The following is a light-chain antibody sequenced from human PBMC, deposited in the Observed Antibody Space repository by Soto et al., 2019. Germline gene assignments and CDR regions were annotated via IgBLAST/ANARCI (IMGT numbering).Light chain of an antibody. Sequence: ESVLTQAPGTLSMYTGERATLSCRASQSVSSSYLAWYQQNRGQAPRLLIYGASSRAPGIPDRFGGSGSGTDFTLTISRLEPEDFAVYYCQQYGSSRWTFGQGTKV. CDR2: GAS. CDR3: QQYGSSRWT. V-gene: IGKV3-20*01. CDR1: QSVSSSY. J-gene: IGKJ1*01.